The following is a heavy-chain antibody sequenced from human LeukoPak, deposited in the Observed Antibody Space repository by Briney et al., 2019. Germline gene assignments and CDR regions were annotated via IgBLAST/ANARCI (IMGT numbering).Heavy chain of an antibody. V-gene: IGHV4-39*07. D-gene: IGHD3-10*01. CDR3: ATIWFGELQYYYYYYMDV. CDR2: IYYSGST. CDR1: GGSISSSSYY. J-gene: IGHJ6*03. Sequence: SETLSLTCTVSGGSISSSSYYWGWIRQPPGKGLEWIGSIYYSGSTYYNPSLKSRVTISVDTSKNQFSLKLSSVTAADTAVYYCATIWFGELQYYYYYYMDVWGKGTTVTVSS.